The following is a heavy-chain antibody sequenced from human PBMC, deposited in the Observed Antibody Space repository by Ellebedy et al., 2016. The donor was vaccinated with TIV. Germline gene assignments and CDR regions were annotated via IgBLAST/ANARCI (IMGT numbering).Heavy chain of an antibody. CDR1: GYTFTSYG. CDR3: VRVGGSYGMDV. J-gene: IGHJ6*02. D-gene: IGHD1-26*01. CDR2: INHNSGGT. V-gene: IGHV1-18*04. Sequence: AASVKVSCKASGYTFTSYGISWVRQAAGQGLEWMGWINHNSGGTNYAQKLQGRVTMTTDTSTSTAYMELRSLRSDDTAVYYCVRVGGSYGMDVWGQGTTVTVSS.